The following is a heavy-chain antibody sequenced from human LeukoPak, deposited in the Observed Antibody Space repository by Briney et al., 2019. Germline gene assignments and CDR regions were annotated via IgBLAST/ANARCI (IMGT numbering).Heavy chain of an antibody. CDR3: ARRLGRSFDY. V-gene: IGHV1-3*04. D-gene: IGHD2-21*01. CDR1: GYTFINHA. CDR2: INIGNGNT. Sequence: ASVKVSCKASGYTFINHAIHWVRQAPGQRLEWMGWINIGNGNTKYSQNFQGRITITRDTSATTAYMDQSSLRSEDTAVYYCARRLGRSFDYWGQGTLVTVSS. J-gene: IGHJ4*02.